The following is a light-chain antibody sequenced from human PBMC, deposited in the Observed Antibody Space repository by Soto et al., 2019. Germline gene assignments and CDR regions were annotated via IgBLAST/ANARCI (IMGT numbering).Light chain of an antibody. CDR1: QSVSSSY. Sequence: EIVLTQSPGTLSLSPGERATLSCRASQSVSSSYLAWYQQKPGQAPRLLIYGASSRATGIPDRFSGSGSGTDFTLTISRLEPEDFAVSYCQQRSNWPSIFTFGPGTKVDIK. J-gene: IGKJ3*01. CDR3: QQRSNWPSIFT. V-gene: IGKV3D-20*02. CDR2: GAS.